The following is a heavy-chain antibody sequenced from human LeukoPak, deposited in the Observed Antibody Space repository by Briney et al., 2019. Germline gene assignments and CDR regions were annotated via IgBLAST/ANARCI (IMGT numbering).Heavy chain of an antibody. CDR3: VRGGAGSGSFDF. D-gene: IGHD1-26*01. CDR2: ISYDGSNK. Sequence: GGSLRLSCAASGFTFSSYAMHWVRQAPGKGLEWVAVISYDGSNKYYADSVKGRFTISRDNPNSSLFLQMTYLGVDDTAVYYCVRGGAGSGSFDFWGQGTLVTVSS. J-gene: IGHJ4*02. CDR1: GFTFSSYA. V-gene: IGHV3-30-3*01.